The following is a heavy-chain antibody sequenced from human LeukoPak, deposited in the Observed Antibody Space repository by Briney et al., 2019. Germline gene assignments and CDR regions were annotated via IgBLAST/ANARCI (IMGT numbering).Heavy chain of an antibody. CDR3: SREVGDILTASWFDP. V-gene: IGHV4-38-2*02. CDR2: IYHSGST. Sequence: SETLSLTCTVSGYSISSGYYWGWIRQPPGKGLEWIGSIYHSGSTYYNPSLKGRVTISVDTSKNQFSLKLSSVTAADTAVYYCSREVGDILTASWFDPWGQGTLVTVSS. D-gene: IGHD3-9*01. CDR1: GYSISSGYY. J-gene: IGHJ5*02.